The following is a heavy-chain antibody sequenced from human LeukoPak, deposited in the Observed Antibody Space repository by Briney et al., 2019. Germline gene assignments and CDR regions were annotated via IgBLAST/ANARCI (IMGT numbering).Heavy chain of an antibody. J-gene: IGHJ5*02. Sequence: AETLSLTCTVSGGSISSYYWSWVRQPPGKGLEWIGYIYYSGRTNYNPSLKSRVTISVDTSKDQFSLKLSSVTAADTAVYYCARDLDHYGSGSTWFDPWGQGTLVTVSS. CDR1: GGSISSYY. D-gene: IGHD3-10*01. V-gene: IGHV4-59*01. CDR2: IYYSGRT. CDR3: ARDLDHYGSGSTWFDP.